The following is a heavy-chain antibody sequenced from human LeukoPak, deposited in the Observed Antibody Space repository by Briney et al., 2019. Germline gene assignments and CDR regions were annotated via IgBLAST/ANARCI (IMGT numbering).Heavy chain of an antibody. CDR3: VRAVISFGAAVAKGFDC. CDR1: GVSFSTYY. V-gene: IGHV4-59*01. J-gene: IGHJ4*02. Sequence: SEALSLTCTVSGVSFSTYYWSWIRQPPGKGLEWIGYIYYSGSTDYNPSLKSRVTMSLDTSKNQFSLKLSSVTAADTAVYYCVRAVISFGAAVAKGFDCWGQGTLVTVSS. D-gene: IGHD3-16*01. CDR2: IYYSGST.